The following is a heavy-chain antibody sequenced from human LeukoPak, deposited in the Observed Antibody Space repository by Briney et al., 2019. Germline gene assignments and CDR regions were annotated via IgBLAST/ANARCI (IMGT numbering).Heavy chain of an antibody. CDR2: IKQDGSEK. CDR1: GFTFSSYW. CDR3: ARVATNYDFWSGYPDYFDY. D-gene: IGHD3-3*01. V-gene: IGHV3-7*01. Sequence: PGGSLRPSCAASGFTFSSYWMSWVRQAPGKGLEWVANIKQDGSEKYYVDSVKGRFTISRDNAKNSLYLQMNSLRAEDTAVYYCARVATNYDFWSGYPDYFDYWGQGTLVTVSS. J-gene: IGHJ4*02.